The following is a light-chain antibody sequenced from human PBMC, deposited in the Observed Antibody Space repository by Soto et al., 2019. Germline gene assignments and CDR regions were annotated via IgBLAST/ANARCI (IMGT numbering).Light chain of an antibody. V-gene: IGKV1-39*01. CDR3: QQANSFPLT. Sequence: IQMTQSPSSLSASEGDRVTITCRASQSVDAYLHWFQQKPGKPPKLLIYAASTLQSGVPSRFSGSGSETDFTLTISSLQPEDFAIYYCQQANSFPLTFGGGTKVEIK. J-gene: IGKJ4*01. CDR1: QSVDAY. CDR2: AAS.